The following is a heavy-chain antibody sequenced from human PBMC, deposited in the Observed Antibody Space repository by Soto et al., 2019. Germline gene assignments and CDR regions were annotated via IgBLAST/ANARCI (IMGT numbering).Heavy chain of an antibody. CDR3: ATLAVAGNFDY. V-gene: IGHV1-18*01. J-gene: IGHJ4*02. D-gene: IGHD6-19*01. Sequence: ASVKVSCKASGYTFTSYGISWVRQAPGQGLEWMGWISAYNGNTNYAQKLQGRVTMTTDTSTSTAYMELRSLRSEDTAVYYCATLAVAGNFDYWGQGTLVTVSS. CDR2: ISAYNGNT. CDR1: GYTFTSYG.